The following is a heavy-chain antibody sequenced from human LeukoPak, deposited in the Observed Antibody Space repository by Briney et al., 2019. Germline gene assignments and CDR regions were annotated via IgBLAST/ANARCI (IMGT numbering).Heavy chain of an antibody. CDR2: IKSKTDGGTT. D-gene: IGHD5-12*01. V-gene: IGHV3-15*01. CDR1: GFTFSNAW. Sequence: PGGSLRLSCAASGFTFSNAWMSWVRQAPGKGLEWVGRIKSKTDGGTTDYAAPVKGRFTISRDDSKNTLYLQTNSLKTEDTAVYCCTTDHIPTTVRWLQFTEDPDEKYWGQGTLVTVSS. J-gene: IGHJ4*02. CDR3: TTDHIPTTVRWLQFTEDPDEKY.